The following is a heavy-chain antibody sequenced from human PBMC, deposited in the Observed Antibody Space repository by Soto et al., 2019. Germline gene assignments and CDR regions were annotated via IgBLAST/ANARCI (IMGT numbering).Heavy chain of an antibody. J-gene: IGHJ6*02. CDR1: GFTFSSYA. CDR2: ISYDGSNK. V-gene: IGHV3-30-3*01. D-gene: IGHD4-17*01. CDR3: ARDYRNGDYGDYYYYYGMDV. Sequence: HPGGSLRLSCAASGFTFSSYAMHWVRQAPGKGLEWVAVISYDGSNKYYADSVKGRFTISRDNSKNTLYLQMNSLRAEDTAVYYCARDYRNGDYGDYYYYYGMDVWGQGTTVTVSS.